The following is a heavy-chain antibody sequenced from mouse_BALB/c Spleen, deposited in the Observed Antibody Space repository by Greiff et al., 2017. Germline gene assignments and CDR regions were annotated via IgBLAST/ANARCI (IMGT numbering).Heavy chain of an antibody. CDR1: GYSFTGYF. CDR2: INPYNGDT. Sequence: EVQLQQSGPELVKPGASVKISCKASGYSFTGYFMNWVMQSHGKSLEWIGRINPYNGDTFYNQKFKGKATLTVDKSSSTAHMELRSLASEDSAVYYCARDDGYYNAMDYWGQGTSVTVSS. D-gene: IGHD2-3*01. CDR3: ARDDGYYNAMDY. J-gene: IGHJ4*01. V-gene: IGHV1-20*02.